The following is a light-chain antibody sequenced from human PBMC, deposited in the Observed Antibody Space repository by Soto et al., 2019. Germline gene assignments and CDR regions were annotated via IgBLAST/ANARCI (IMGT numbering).Light chain of an antibody. Sequence: QSVLTQPSSVSGTPGQGVTISCSGSISNIGNNYVYWFQQLPGTAPKVLSNRNDQRPSGVPDRFSGSKSGTSASLAISGPRSEDEADYYCAAWGDTVRSYVFGTGTKVTVL. J-gene: IGLJ1*01. CDR2: RND. CDR1: ISNIGNNY. CDR3: AAWGDTVRSYV. V-gene: IGLV1-47*01.